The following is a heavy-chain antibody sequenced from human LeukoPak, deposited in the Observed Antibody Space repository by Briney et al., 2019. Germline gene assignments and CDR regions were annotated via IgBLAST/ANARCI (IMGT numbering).Heavy chain of an antibody. Sequence: GASVKVSCKASGYTFTSYAMNWVRQAPGQGLEWMGWINTNTGSPTYAQGFTGRFVFSLDTSVSTAYLQISSLKAEDTAVYYCARAGTGDYYDSSGYHDAFDIWGQGTMVTVSS. CDR2: INTNTGSP. V-gene: IGHV7-4-1*02. CDR3: ARAGTGDYYDSSGYHDAFDI. J-gene: IGHJ3*02. D-gene: IGHD3-22*01. CDR1: GYTFTSYA.